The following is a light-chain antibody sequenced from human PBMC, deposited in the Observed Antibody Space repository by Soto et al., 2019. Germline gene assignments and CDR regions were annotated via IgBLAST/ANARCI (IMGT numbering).Light chain of an antibody. Sequence: QPVLTQPPSVSGAPGQRVTISCTGSTSNIGAGYEVHWYQQVPGTAPKLLVSGHNNRPSEVPDRFFGSKSGTSASLTITGLQAEDEADYYCQSFDSSLGGSGVFGGGTQLTVL. CDR1: TSNIGAGYE. V-gene: IGLV1-40*01. CDR3: QSFDSSLGGSGV. J-gene: IGLJ3*02. CDR2: GHN.